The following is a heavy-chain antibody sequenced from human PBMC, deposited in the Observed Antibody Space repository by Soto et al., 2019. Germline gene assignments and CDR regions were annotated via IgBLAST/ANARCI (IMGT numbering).Heavy chain of an antibody. CDR3: ARDEVGDSSGYPQTCRY. D-gene: IGHD3-22*01. CDR1: GYTFTSYY. Sequence: ASVKVSCKASGYTFTSYYMHWVRQAPGQGLEWMGIINPSGGSTSYAQKFQGRVTMTRDTSTSTVYMELSSLRSEDTAVYYCARDEVGDSSGYPQTCRYWGQGPLVTVSS. CDR2: INPSGGST. J-gene: IGHJ4*02. V-gene: IGHV1-46*01.